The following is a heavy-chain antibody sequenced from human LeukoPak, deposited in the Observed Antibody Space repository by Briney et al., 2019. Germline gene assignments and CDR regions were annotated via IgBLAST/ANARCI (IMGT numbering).Heavy chain of an antibody. CDR3: ARDLYQWLPSTRPRDYYYYMDV. CDR2: TNPNSGGT. J-gene: IGHJ6*03. D-gene: IGHD6-19*01. V-gene: IGHV1-2*02. Sequence: ASVRVSCKASGYTFTGYYIHWVRQAPGQGLEYMGWTNPNSGGTKYAQKFRGRVTMTRDTSISTVYMELSRLGSDDTAVYYCARDLYQWLPSTRPRDYYYYMDVWAEGTTVTVSS. CDR1: GYTFTGYY.